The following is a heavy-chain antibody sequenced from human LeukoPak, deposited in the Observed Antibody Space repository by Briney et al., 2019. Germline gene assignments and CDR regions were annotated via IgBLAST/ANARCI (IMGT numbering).Heavy chain of an antibody. V-gene: IGHV1-69*13. CDR3: ARGLRYCSSTSCPFDY. J-gene: IGHJ4*02. CDR2: IIPIFGTA. D-gene: IGHD2-2*01. Sequence: ASVKVSCKASGGTFSSYAISWVRQAPGQGLEWMGGIIPIFGTANYAQKFQGRVTITADESTSTAYMELSSLRSEDTAVYYCARGLRYCSSTSCPFDYWGQGTLVTVSS. CDR1: GGTFSSYA.